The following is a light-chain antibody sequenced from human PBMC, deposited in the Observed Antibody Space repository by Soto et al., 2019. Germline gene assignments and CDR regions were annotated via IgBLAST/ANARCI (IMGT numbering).Light chain of an antibody. CDR1: SGSVSTRNF. CDR2: NAN. J-gene: IGLJ2*01. V-gene: IGLV8-61*01. Sequence: QAVVTQEPSFSVSPGRTVTLTCGLSSGSVSTRNFPRWYQQTPGQAPRTLIYNANIRPSGVPDRFSGSILGNKAALTITGAQADDESDYYCGLYMGSGISVFGGGTKLTVL. CDR3: GLYMGSGISV.